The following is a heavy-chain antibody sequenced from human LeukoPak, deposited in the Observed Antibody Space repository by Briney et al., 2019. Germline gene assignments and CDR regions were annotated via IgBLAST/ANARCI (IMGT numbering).Heavy chain of an antibody. CDR2: ISWNSGSI. D-gene: IGHD6-13*01. V-gene: IGHV3-9*01. J-gene: IGHJ6*02. Sequence: PGGSLRLSCAASGFTFDDYAMHWVRQAPGKGLEWVSGISWNSGSIDYADSVKGRFTISRDNAKNSLYLQMNSLRAEDTALYYCAKEKSHSSSWPTYYYYGMDVWGQGTTVTVSS. CDR3: AKEKSHSSSWPTYYYYGMDV. CDR1: GFTFDDYA.